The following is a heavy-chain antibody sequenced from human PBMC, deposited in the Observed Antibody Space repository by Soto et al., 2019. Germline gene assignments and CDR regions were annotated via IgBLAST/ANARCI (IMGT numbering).Heavy chain of an antibody. CDR1: GDTFNFYT. D-gene: IGHD3-10*01. V-gene: IGHV1-69*02. J-gene: IGHJ4*02. CDR2: FNPILSFS. CDR3: ETSFGSGSRAFDY. Sequence: GASVKVSCKASGDTFNFYTINWVRQAPGLGLEWMGRFNPILSFSNSALKFQGRVTLTADKSTSTAYMVLSSLRSEDTAIYYCETSFGSGSRAFDYWDQGALVTVSS.